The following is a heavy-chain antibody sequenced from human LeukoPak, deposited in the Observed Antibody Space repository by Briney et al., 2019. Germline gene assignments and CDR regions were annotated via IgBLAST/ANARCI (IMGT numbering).Heavy chain of an antibody. V-gene: IGHV4-59*01. CDR1: GDSFSSYY. CDR3: ASPRSYYDSSGYYIS. J-gene: IGHJ5*02. D-gene: IGHD3-22*01. CDR2: IYYSGST. Sequence: SETLSLTCSVSGDSFSSYYWSWIRQPPGKGLEWIGYIYYSGSTNYNPSLKSRVTISVDTSKNQFSLKLSSVTAADTAVYYCASPRSYYDSSGYYISWGQGTLVTVSS.